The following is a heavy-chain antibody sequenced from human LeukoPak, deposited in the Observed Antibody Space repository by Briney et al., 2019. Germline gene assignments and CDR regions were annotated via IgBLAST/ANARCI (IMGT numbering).Heavy chain of an antibody. J-gene: IGHJ5*02. CDR1: GGSISSYY. CDR3: ARYRGKTTVGSLDWFDP. D-gene: IGHD4-11*01. V-gene: IGHV4-59*01. CDR2: IYYSGST. Sequence: PSETLSLTCTVSGGSISSYYWSWIRQPPGKGLERIGYIYYSGSTKYNPSLKSRVTISVDTSKNQFSLKLSSVTAADTAVYYCARYRGKTTVGSLDWFDPWGQGTLVTVSS.